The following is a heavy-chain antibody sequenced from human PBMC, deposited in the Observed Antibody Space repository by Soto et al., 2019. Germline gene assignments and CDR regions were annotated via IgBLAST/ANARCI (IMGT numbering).Heavy chain of an antibody. CDR1: GGSISSGGYY. V-gene: IGHV4-31*03. J-gene: IGHJ4*02. CDR3: ASVYPYDFWSGYYLGYFDY. Sequence: SETLSLTCTVSGGSISSGGYYWSWIRQHPGKGLEWIGYIYYSGSTYYNPSLKSRVTISVDTSKNQFSLKLSSVTAADTAVYYCASVYPYDFWSGYYLGYFDYWGQGTLVTVSS. CDR2: IYYSGST. D-gene: IGHD3-3*01.